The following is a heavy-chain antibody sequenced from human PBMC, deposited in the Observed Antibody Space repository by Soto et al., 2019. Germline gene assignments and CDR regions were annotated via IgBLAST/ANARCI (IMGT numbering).Heavy chain of an antibody. CDR3: ARTREHGGGGACYLHEFDY. Sequence: ASVKVSCKASGYTFTSYGISWVRQAPGQGLEWMGWISAYNGNTNYAQKLQGRVTMTTDTSTSTAYMELRSLRSDDTAVYYCARTREHGGGGACYLHEFDYWGQGTLVTVSS. CDR1: GYTFTSYG. CDR2: ISAYNGNT. D-gene: IGHD2-21*01. J-gene: IGHJ4*02. V-gene: IGHV1-18*01.